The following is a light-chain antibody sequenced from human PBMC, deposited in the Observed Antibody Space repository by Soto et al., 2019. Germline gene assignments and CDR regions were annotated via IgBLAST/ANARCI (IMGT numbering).Light chain of an antibody. CDR3: QQYYNTPWT. CDR1: QSVLYSSNNKNY. V-gene: IGKV4-1*01. CDR2: WAS. Sequence: DIVMTQSPDSLAVSLGERATINCKSSQSVLYSSNNKNYLAWYQQKPGQPPNLLIYWASTRESGVPDRFSGSRSGTNFTRTISSLQEEDVAVYYCQQYYNTPWTFGQGTKVEIK. J-gene: IGKJ1*01.